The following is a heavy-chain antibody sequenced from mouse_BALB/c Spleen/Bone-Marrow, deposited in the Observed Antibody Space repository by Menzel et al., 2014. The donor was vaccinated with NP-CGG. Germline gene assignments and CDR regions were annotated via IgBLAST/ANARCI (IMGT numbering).Heavy chain of an antibody. CDR2: IRNKAHGYTT. D-gene: IGHD1-1*01. CDR1: GFTFTGYY. J-gene: IGHJ2*01. V-gene: IGHV7-3*02. Sequence: EVQLVESGGGLVQPGGSLRLSCATSGFTFTGYYMNWVRQPPGKALEWLAFIRNKAHGYTTEYSASVKGRFTISRDNSQNILYLQMNTLRAEDSATYYCARDMGGLLFDSWGQGTTLSVSS. CDR3: ARDMGGLLFDS.